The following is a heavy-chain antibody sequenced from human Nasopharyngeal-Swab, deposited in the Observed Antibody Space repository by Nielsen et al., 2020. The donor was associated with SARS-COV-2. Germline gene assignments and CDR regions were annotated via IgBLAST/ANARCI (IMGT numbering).Heavy chain of an antibody. V-gene: IGHV4-38-2*02. Sequence: SETLSLTCTVSGSSISRGYYWGWLRQPPGKGLEWIGSIYHSGSTYYNPSLKSRVTISVDTSKNQFSLKLSSVTAADTAVYYCARGGYSSGWVVYWGQGTLVTVSS. CDR1: GSSISRGYY. D-gene: IGHD6-19*01. CDR3: ARGGYSSGWVVY. CDR2: IYHSGST. J-gene: IGHJ4*02.